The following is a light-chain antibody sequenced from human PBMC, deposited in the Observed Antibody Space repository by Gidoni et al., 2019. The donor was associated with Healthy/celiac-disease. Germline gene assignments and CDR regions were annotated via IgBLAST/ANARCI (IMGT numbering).Light chain of an antibody. CDR3: QQSFSTPRT. J-gene: IGKJ1*01. CDR2: AAS. Sequence: DIQMTQSPSSLSASVGDRVTITCRASQSITSYLNWYQQKPGKAPKLLIYAASSLQSGVPSRFSGSGSGTDFSLTISSLQPEDFATYYCQQSFSTPRTFGPXTKVEI. CDR1: QSITSY. V-gene: IGKV1-39*01.